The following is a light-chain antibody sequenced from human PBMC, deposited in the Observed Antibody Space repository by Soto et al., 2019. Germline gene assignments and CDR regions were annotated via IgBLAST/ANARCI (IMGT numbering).Light chain of an antibody. CDR1: GSDVGGYNY. CDR3: SSYAGSNNLV. CDR2: EVS. Sequence: QSALTQPPSASGSPGQSVTISCTGTGSDVGGYNYVSWYQQHPGKAPKLMIYEVSKRPSGVPDRFSGSKSGNTASLTVSGLQAEDEADYYCSSYAGSNNLVFGGGTKRTVL. V-gene: IGLV2-8*01. J-gene: IGLJ2*01.